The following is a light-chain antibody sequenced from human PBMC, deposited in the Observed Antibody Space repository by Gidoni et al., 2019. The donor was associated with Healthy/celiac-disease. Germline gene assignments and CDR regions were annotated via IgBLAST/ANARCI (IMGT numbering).Light chain of an antibody. Sequence: EIVMTQSPATLSVSPGERATLSCRASQSVSSNLAWFQLKPGQAPRLLIYAASTRATGIPARFSGSGSGTEFTLTISSLQSEDFAVYYCQQYNNWPPMYTFXQXTKLEIK. CDR1: QSVSSN. CDR2: AAS. CDR3: QQYNNWPPMYT. V-gene: IGKV3-15*01. J-gene: IGKJ2*01.